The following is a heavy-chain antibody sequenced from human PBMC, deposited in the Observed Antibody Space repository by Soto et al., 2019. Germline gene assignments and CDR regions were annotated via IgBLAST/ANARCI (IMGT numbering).Heavy chain of an antibody. J-gene: IGHJ4*02. D-gene: IGHD5-18*01. V-gene: IGHV4-30-4*01. CDR2: IYHSGTT. CDR1: GGSISNGYYY. Sequence: VQLQESGPGLVKSSQTLSLTCSVSGGSISNGYYYWTWIRQPPGKGQEWIGIIYHSGTTYYSPSLKSRLTISMDTSKNLCSLHLSSVIAADTAVYYCARASAVVGGGFDLWGPGTLVPVSS. CDR3: ARASAVVGGGFDL.